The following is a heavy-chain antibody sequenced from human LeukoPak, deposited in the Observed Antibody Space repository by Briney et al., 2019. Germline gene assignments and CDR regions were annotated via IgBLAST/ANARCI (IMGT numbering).Heavy chain of an antibody. CDR1: GYSISSGYY. CDR2: IYHSGST. V-gene: IGHV4-38-2*01. J-gene: IGHJ4*02. Sequence: SETLSLTCAVSGYSISSGYYWGWIRQPPGKGLEWIGSIYHSGSTYYNPSLKSRVTISVDTSKNQFPLKLSSVTAADTAVYYCATSYFDYWGQGTLVTVSS. CDR3: ATSYFDY.